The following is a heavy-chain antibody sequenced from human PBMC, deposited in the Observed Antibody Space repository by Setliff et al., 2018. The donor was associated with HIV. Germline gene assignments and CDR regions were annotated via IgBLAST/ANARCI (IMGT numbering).Heavy chain of an antibody. D-gene: IGHD3-10*01. Sequence: ASVKVSCKASGYTFTSYGMSWVRKAPGQGLEWMGWISAYNGNTHYAQKLQGRVTMTTDTSTSTAYMELRSLRSDDTAVYYCARDYYGSGSYFILDYWGPGTLVTVS. CDR1: GYTFTSYG. J-gene: IGHJ4*02. CDR2: ISAYNGNT. V-gene: IGHV1-18*01. CDR3: ARDYYGSGSYFILDY.